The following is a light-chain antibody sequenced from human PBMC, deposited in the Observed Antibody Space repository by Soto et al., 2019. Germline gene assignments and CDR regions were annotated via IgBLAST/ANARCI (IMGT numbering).Light chain of an antibody. Sequence: QSVLTQPDSVSGSPGQSVAISCTAASSDIGNYNYVSWYQQRPGKVPKLIIHDVSDRPSGVSDRFSGSKSGNTASLTISGLQAEDEADYYCSSYTSTSTYVXGTGTKVTVL. CDR3: SSYTSTSTYV. V-gene: IGLV2-14*03. CDR1: SSDIGNYNY. J-gene: IGLJ1*01. CDR2: DVS.